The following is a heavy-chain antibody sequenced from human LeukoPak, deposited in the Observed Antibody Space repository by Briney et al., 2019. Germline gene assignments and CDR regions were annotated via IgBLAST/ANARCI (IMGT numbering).Heavy chain of an antibody. J-gene: IGHJ2*01. CDR2: IYTSGST. CDR1: GGXISSYY. CDR3: ARRVSGVSWYFDL. D-gene: IGHD5/OR15-5a*01. Sequence: SETLSLTCTVSGGXISSYYWSWIRQPAGKGLEWIGRIYTSGSTNYNPSLKSRVTMSVDTSKNQFSLKLGSVAATDTAVFYCARRVSGVSWYFDLWGRGTLVTVSS. V-gene: IGHV4-4*07.